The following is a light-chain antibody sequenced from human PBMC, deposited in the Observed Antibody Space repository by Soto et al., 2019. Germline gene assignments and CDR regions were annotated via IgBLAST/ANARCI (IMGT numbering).Light chain of an antibody. CDR2: GNN. J-gene: IGLJ3*02. CDR3: QSYDSSLSGWV. CDR1: SSNIWAAYD. V-gene: IGLV1-40*01. Sequence: QSVLTQPPSVSGAPGQKVTISCTRSSSNIWAAYDVHWYQHLPGTAPKLLIYGNNNRPSGVPDRVSGSKSGTSASLAITGLQGEDEADYYYQSYDSSLSGWVFGGGTKLTVL.